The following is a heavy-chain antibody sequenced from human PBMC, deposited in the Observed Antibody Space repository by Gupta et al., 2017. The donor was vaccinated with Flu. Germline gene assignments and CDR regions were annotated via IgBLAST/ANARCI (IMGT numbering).Heavy chain of an antibody. D-gene: IGHD4-23*01. Sequence: QVQLQESGQGLLKPSQHLSLTCTVSGGSITSGNNFWSWIRQHPTKGLEWIGYIFYSGTTYYNPSLKGRVSISVDTSRNQFSLKVNSVTAADAAVYYCARVSGNFVNDWGQGTLVTVSS. J-gene: IGHJ4*02. CDR3: ARVSGNFVND. CDR1: GGSITSGNNF. V-gene: IGHV4-31*03. CDR2: IFYSGTT.